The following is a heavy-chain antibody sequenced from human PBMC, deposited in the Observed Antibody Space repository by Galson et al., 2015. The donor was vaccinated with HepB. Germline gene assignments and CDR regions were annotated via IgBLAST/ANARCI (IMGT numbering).Heavy chain of an antibody. Sequence: SVKVSCKASGYTFTSYDTNWVRQATGQGLEWMGWMNPNSGNTGYAQKFQGRVTMTRNTSISTAYMELSSLRSEDTAVYYCARGPSKGKRYYYYGMDVWGQGTTVTVSS. CDR3: ARGPSKGKRYYYYGMDV. V-gene: IGHV1-8*01. CDR2: MNPNSGNT. CDR1: GYTFTSYD. J-gene: IGHJ6*02.